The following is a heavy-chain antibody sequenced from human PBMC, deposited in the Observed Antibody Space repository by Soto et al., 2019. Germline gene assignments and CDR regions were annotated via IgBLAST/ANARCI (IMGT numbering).Heavy chain of an antibody. J-gene: IGHJ4*02. CDR2: ISYDGSNK. Sequence: QVQLVESGGGVVQPGRSLRLSCAASGFTFSSYAMHWVRQAPGKGLEWVAVISYDGSNKYYADSVKGRFTISRDNSKNTLYLQMNSLRAEDTAVYYCARAGYCSSTSCYAIQIDYWGQGPLVTVSS. V-gene: IGHV3-30-3*01. D-gene: IGHD2-2*01. CDR1: GFTFSSYA. CDR3: ARAGYCSSTSCYAIQIDY.